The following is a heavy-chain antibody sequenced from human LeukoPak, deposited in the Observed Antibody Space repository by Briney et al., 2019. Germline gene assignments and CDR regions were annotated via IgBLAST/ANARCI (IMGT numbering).Heavy chain of an antibody. V-gene: IGHV3-30*04. CDR2: ISYDGSNK. CDR1: GFTFSSYA. D-gene: IGHD2-15*01. Sequence: PGGSLRLSCAASGFTFSSYAMHWVRQAPGKGLEWVAVISYDGSNKYYADSVKGRFTISRDNSKNTLYLQMNSLRAEDTAVYYCARDGSWPRLLTYWGQGTLVTVSS. CDR3: ARDGSWPRLLTY. J-gene: IGHJ4*02.